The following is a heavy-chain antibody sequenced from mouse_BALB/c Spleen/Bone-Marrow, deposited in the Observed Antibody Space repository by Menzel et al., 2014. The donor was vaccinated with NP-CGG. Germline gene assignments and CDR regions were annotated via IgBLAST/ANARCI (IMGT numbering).Heavy chain of an antibody. V-gene: IGHV3-2*02. J-gene: IGHJ4*01. Sequence: EVHLVESGPGLLKPSQSLPLTCTVTGYPITSDYAWNWIRQFPVNKLEWMGYIIYSGSTSYNPSLKSRISITRDTTKNQFFLQLNSVTTEDTATYYCARRRYYYGAMDYWGQGSSVTVSS. CDR3: ARRRYYYGAMDY. CDR2: IIYSGST. CDR1: GYPITSDYA. D-gene: IGHD1-1*01.